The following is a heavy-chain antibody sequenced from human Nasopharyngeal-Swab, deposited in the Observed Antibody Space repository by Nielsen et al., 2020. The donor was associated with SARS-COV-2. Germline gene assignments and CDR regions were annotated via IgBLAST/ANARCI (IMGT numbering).Heavy chain of an antibody. CDR3: ARDVEEWLVVPSLSFDH. J-gene: IGHJ4*02. CDR2: ISIYNADR. D-gene: IGHD5-18*01. V-gene: IGHV1-18*01. Sequence: GRQAPGQGREWMGWISIYNADRNYAEKFQGRVSMTTDTSTTTAFMELTSLRSDDTAVYYCARDVEEWLVVPSLSFDHWGQGTLVTASS.